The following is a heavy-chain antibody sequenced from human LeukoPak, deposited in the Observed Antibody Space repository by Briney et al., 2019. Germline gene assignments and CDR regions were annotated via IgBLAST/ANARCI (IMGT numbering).Heavy chain of an antibody. CDR1: GFTLSTYW. Sequence: GGSLRLSCEASGFTLSTYWMNWVRQVPGKGADWVANINPDGSGKRYVGYVKGRFTIARDNADNSLSLQMNSLRAEDTAVYYCASWGAGGTPWGQGTLVTVSS. J-gene: IGHJ5*02. V-gene: IGHV3-7*01. D-gene: IGHD3-16*01. CDR3: ASWGAGGTP. CDR2: INPDGSGK.